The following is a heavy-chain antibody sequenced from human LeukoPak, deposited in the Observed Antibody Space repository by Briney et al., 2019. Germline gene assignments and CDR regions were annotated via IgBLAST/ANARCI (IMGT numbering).Heavy chain of an antibody. CDR1: GGSFSGYY. J-gene: IGHJ5*02. D-gene: IGHD2-21*02. V-gene: IGHV4-34*01. CDR3: ARGNIVVVTAISWFDP. CDR2: INHSGST. Sequence: SETLSLTCAVYGGSFSGYYWSWIRQLPGKGLEWIGEINHSGSTNYNPSLKSRVTISVDTSKNQFSLKLSSVTAADTAVYYCARGNIVVVTAISWFDPWGQGTLVTVSS.